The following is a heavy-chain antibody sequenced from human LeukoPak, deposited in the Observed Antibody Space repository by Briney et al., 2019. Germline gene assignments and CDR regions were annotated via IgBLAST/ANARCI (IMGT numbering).Heavy chain of an antibody. Sequence: PGGSLRLSCSASGFTLSRYAMHWVRQAPGKGLEYVSGISSNGGSTHYADSVKGRFTISRDNSKNTLYLQMSSLRAEDTAVNYWVKVGYDILSFFDYWGQGTLVTVSS. CDR3: VKVGYDILSFFDY. CDR2: ISSNGGST. CDR1: GFTLSRYA. D-gene: IGHD3-9*01. V-gene: IGHV3-64D*06. J-gene: IGHJ4*02.